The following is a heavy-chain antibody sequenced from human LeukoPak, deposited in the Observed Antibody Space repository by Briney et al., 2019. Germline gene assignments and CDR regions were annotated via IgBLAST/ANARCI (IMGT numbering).Heavy chain of an antibody. CDR3: TSYYDILTGYYNDY. CDR2: ISSSSSYI. J-gene: IGHJ4*02. V-gene: IGHV3-21*01. D-gene: IGHD3-9*01. Sequence: GGSLRLSCAASGFTFSSYSMNWVRQAPGKGLEWVSSISSSSSYIYYADSVKGRFTISRGNAKNSLYLQMNSLRAEDTAVYYCTSYYDILTGYYNDYWGQGTLVTVSS. CDR1: GFTFSSYS.